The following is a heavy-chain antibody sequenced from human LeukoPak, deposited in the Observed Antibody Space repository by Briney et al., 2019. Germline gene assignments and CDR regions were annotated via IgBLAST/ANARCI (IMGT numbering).Heavy chain of an antibody. CDR3: ANLYCSSTSCLY. CDR1: GLTFSSYA. CDR2: ISGSGGST. V-gene: IGHV3-23*01. J-gene: IGHJ4*02. D-gene: IGHD2-2*01. Sequence: GSLRLSCAASGLTFSSYAMSWVRQAPGKGLEWVSAISGSGGSTYYADSVKGRFTISRDNSKNTLYLQMNSLRAEDTAVYYCANLYCSSTSCLYWGQGTLVTVSS.